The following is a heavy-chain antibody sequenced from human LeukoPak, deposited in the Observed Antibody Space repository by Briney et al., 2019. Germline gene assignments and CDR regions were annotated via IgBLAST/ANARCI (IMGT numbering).Heavy chain of an antibody. CDR2: IWYDGTNK. CDR1: GLTFSNYG. CDR3: AKSAASAGRTYFDY. D-gene: IGHD6-13*01. J-gene: IGHJ4*02. V-gene: IGHV3-33*03. Sequence: GGSLRLSCAASGLTFSNYGMHWVRQAPGKGLEWVAVIWYDGTNKYYADSVKGRFTISRDNAKNTVYLQMNSLRAEDTAVYYCAKSAASAGRTYFDYWGQGTLVTVSS.